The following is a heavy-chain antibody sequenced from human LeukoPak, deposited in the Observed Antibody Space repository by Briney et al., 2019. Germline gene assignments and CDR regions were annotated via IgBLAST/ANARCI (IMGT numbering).Heavy chain of an antibody. CDR2: INHSGST. Sequence: SSETLSLTCAVYGGSFSGYYWSWIRQPPGQGLEWIGEINHSGSTNYNASLKSRVTISVDTSKNQYSLKLSSVTAADTAVYYCAREEDCSGGICYLGNAFDIWGQGTMVTVSS. V-gene: IGHV4-34*01. D-gene: IGHD2-15*01. J-gene: IGHJ3*02. CDR3: AREEDCSGGICYLGNAFDI. CDR1: GGSFSGYY.